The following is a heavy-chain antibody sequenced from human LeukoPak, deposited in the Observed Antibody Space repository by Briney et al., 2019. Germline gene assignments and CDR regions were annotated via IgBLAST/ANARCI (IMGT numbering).Heavy chain of an antibody. J-gene: IGHJ6*03. CDR2: ISSSSSYI. CDR1: GFTFSSYS. CDR3: ARAVYGSGSGSTRYYYYYMDV. Sequence: GGSLRLSCAASGFTFSSYSMNWVRQAPGKGLEWVSSISSSSSYIYYADSVKGRFTISRDNAKNSLYLQMNSLRAEDTAVYYCARAVYGSGSGSTRYYYYYMDVWGKGTTVTVSS. D-gene: IGHD3-10*01. V-gene: IGHV3-21*01.